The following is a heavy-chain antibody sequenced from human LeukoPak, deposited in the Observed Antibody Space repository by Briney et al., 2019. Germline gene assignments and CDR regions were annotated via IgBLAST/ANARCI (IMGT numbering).Heavy chain of an antibody. V-gene: IGHV3-30*04. Sequence: GGSLRLSCAASGFTFSSYAMHWVRQAPGKGLGWVAVISYDGSNKYYADSVKGRFTISRDNSKNTLYLQMNSLRAEDTAVYYCAKGEGLLWFGPSMDVWGKGTTVTISS. CDR2: ISYDGSNK. CDR3: AKGEGLLWFGPSMDV. J-gene: IGHJ6*04. D-gene: IGHD3-10*01. CDR1: GFTFSSYA.